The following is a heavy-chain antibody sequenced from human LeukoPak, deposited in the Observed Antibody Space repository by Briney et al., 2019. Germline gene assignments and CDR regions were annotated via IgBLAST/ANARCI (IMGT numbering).Heavy chain of an antibody. V-gene: IGHV3-23*01. CDR3: AKSGEWLLLYYFDY. Sequence: GGSLRLSCAASGFTFSSYAMSWVRRAPGKGLEWVSAISGSGGSTYYADSVKGRFTISRDNSKNTLYLQMNSLRAEDTAVYYCAKSGEWLLLYYFDYWGQGTLVTVSS. CDR2: ISGSGGST. D-gene: IGHD3-22*01. J-gene: IGHJ4*02. CDR1: GFTFSSYA.